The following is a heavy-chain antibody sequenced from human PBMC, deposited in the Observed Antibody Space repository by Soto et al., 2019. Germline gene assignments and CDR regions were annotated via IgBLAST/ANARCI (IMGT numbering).Heavy chain of an antibody. J-gene: IGHJ4*02. CDR2: LYYSGST. CDR3: ARGQAFWTGYYRMPYYFDY. Sequence: PSETLSLTCTVSGGSVSSGSYYWSWIRQPPGKGLEYIGYLYYSGSTNYNPSLKSRVTISVDTPKNQFSLKLTSVTAADTAIYFCARGQAFWTGYYRMPYYFDYWGRGTLVT. V-gene: IGHV4-61*01. CDR1: GGSVSSGSYY. D-gene: IGHD3-3*01.